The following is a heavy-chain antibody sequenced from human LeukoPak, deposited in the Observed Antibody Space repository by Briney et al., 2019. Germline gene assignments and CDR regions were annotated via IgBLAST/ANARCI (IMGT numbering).Heavy chain of an antibody. D-gene: IGHD6-19*01. Sequence: PGGSRRLSGAASRFTFSSYSMNSVRQAPGRGLEWVSYISSSSSTIYFADSVKGRFTISRDNAKNSLYLQMNSLRAEDTAVYYCARDHSSGRPAFDYWGQGTLVTVSS. J-gene: IGHJ4*02. CDR2: ISSSSSTI. V-gene: IGHV3-48*01. CDR3: ARDHSSGRPAFDY. CDR1: RFTFSSYS.